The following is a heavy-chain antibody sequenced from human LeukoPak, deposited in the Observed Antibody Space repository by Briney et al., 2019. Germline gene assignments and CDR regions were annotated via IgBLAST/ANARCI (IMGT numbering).Heavy chain of an antibody. CDR2: IYSGGSS. Sequence: GGSLRLSCAASGFTVSSNYMSWVRQAPGKGLEWVPVIYSGGSSYYADSVKGRFTISRDNSKNTLYLQMDSLRAEDTAVYYCARALSLRGYSGYEFEYYFDYWGQGTLVTVSS. J-gene: IGHJ4*02. V-gene: IGHV3-53*01. CDR1: GFTVSSNY. D-gene: IGHD5-12*01. CDR3: ARALSLRGYSGYEFEYYFDY.